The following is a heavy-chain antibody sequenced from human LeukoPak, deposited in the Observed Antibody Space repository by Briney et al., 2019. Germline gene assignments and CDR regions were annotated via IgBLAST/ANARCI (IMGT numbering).Heavy chain of an antibody. V-gene: IGHV5-51*01. J-gene: IGHJ4*02. CDR1: GYSFTKYW. CDR2: IYPGDSDT. D-gene: IGHD3/OR15-3a*01. Sequence: GESLKISCKGSGYSFTKYWIGWVRQMPGKGLEWMGIIYPGDSDTRYSPSFQGQVTISADKSNSTTYLQWSRLRTSDTAMYYCARQLWRTGYDYFDYWGQGTLVTVSS. CDR3: ARQLWRTGYDYFDY.